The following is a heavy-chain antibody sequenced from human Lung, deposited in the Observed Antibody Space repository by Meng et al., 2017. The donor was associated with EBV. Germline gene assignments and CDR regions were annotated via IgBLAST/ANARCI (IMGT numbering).Heavy chain of an antibody. J-gene: IGHJ4*02. CDR2: IYHSGSN. CDR1: GGSNSSSNW. V-gene: IGHV4-4*02. Sequence: QVRLQESGPDSVKPSGTLSLTCAVSGGSNSSSNWWSWVRKPPGKGREWIGEIYHSGSNNYNPSLKSRVTISVDKSKNQFSLKLCSVTATDTAVYYCARAIGIVATTVGFDYWGQGTLVTVSS. D-gene: IGHD5-12*01. CDR3: ARAIGIVATTVGFDY.